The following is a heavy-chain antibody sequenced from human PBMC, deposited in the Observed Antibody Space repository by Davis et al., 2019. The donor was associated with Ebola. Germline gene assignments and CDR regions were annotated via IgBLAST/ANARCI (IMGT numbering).Heavy chain of an antibody. J-gene: IGHJ5*02. Sequence: GGSLRLSCQISGYRSTDIWIGCVPQMHWKGPEWMGKVYPADSDTRYNRSFKGQVTISADKSSNTAYLQWSSLKSSDTAIYYCARHGATVFGVIDAWGQGTLVTVSS. CDR2: VYPADSDT. CDR3: ARHGATVFGVIDA. CDR1: GYRSTDIW. D-gene: IGHD3-3*01. V-gene: IGHV5-51*01.